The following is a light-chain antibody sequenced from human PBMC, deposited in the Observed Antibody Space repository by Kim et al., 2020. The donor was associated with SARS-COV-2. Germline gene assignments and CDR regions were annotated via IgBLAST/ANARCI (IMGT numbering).Light chain of an antibody. CDR1: SSDVGGYNY. V-gene: IGLV2-8*01. Sequence: QSATISCTGTSSDVGGYNYVSWYQQHPGKAPKLMIDDVNKRPSGVPDRFSGSKSGNTASLTVSGLQVEDEADYYCASYAGSNNPVVFGGGTQLTVL. CDR2: DVN. CDR3: ASYAGSNNPVV. J-gene: IGLJ2*01.